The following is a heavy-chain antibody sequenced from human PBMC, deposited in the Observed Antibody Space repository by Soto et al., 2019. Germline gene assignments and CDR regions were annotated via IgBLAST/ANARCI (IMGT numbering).Heavy chain of an antibody. V-gene: IGHV1-18*01. CDR3: ASTGPWEPGVWNNWFEP. D-gene: IGHD1-26*01. CDR1: RYTFTSYG. CDR2: ISAYNGNT. J-gene: IGHJ5*02. Sequence: GAPVKVSSEAPRYTFTSYGISWARHAPGQGLEWMGCISAYNGNTNYAQKLQGRVTMTTDTSTSTAYMELRSLRSDDTAVYYCASTGPWEPGVWNNWFEPWGQGTLVTVSS.